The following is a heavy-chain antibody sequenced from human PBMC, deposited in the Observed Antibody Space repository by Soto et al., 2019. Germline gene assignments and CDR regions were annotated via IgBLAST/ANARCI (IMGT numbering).Heavy chain of an antibody. Sequence: SETLSLTCTVSGGSVSSCSYYWSWIRQPPGKGLEWIGEIYYSGSPRYNPSLKSRVTISVDTSKNQFSLKLSSVTAADTAVYYCARGGRKPSPTFFAMDVWGQGTTVTVSS. CDR1: GGSVSSCSYY. CDR2: IYYSGSP. D-gene: IGHD4-4*01. J-gene: IGHJ6*02. CDR3: ARGGRKPSPTFFAMDV. V-gene: IGHV4-61*01.